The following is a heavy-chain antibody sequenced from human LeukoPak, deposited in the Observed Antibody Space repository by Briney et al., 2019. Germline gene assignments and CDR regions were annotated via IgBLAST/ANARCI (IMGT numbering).Heavy chain of an antibody. D-gene: IGHD3-10*01. CDR1: VFTLHSYA. CDR3: AKVMKGSERLTMVRGVIIKTAGLYYMDV. CDR2: ISVSGCSK. V-gene: IGHV3-23*01. Sequence: PGGSLRLPCAASVFTLHSYAMIGVRRAPGRGPEWVSGISVSGCSKHYADSVKCGFTISRDNTKNTVYLQMNSLRAEDTAVYYCAKVMKGSERLTMVRGVIIKTAGLYYMDVWGKGTTVTVSS. J-gene: IGHJ6*03.